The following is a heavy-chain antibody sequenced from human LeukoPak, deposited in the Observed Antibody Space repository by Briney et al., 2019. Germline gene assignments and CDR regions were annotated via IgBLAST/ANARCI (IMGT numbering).Heavy chain of an antibody. CDR3: VRDRPHNWFDP. J-gene: IGHJ5*02. CDR2: IKPDSGDT. CDR1: GYTFSGYY. V-gene: IGHV1-2*02. Sequence: ASVKVSCNASGYTFSGYYIHWVRQAPGQGLEWMGLIKPDSGDTNYAQNFRGRVTMTRDTSITTAYMELNRLTSDDTAVYYCVRDRPHNWFDPWGQGTLVTVSS.